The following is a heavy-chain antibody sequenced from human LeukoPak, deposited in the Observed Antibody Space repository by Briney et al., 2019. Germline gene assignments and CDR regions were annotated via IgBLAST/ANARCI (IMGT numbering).Heavy chain of an antibody. CDR3: ARSWEDTPLDL. J-gene: IGHJ2*01. Sequence: PSETLSLTCAVYGGSFSGYYWSWIRQPPGKGLEWIGEINHSGSTNYNPSLKSRVTISVDTSKNQFSLKLSSVTAADTAVYYCARSWEDTPLDLWGRGTLVTVSS. CDR1: GGSFSGYY. D-gene: IGHD1-26*01. V-gene: IGHV4-34*01. CDR2: INHSGST.